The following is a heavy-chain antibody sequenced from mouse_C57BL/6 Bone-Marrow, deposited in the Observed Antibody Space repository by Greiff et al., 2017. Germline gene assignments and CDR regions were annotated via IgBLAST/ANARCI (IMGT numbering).Heavy chain of an antibody. CDR2: ISDVGSYT. CDR3: ARGYGKRDY. V-gene: IGHV5-4*03. D-gene: IGHD2-1*01. J-gene: IGHJ4*01. CDR1: GFTFSSYA. Sequence: EVKLMESGGGLVKPGGSLKLSCAASGFTFSSYAMSWVRQTPEKRLEWVATISDVGSYTYYPDNVKGRFTISRDNAKNNLYLQMSHLKSEDTAMYYCARGYGKRDYWGQGTSVTVSS.